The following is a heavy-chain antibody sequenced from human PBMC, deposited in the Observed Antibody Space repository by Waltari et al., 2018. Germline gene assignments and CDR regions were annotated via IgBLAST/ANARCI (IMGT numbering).Heavy chain of an antibody. Sequence: VQLQQWGAGLLKPSETLSLTCPVYGGSFSGYYWSWIRPPPGKGSEWIGEITHSGSTNYNPSRKSRVTISVDTSKNQFTLKLRSVTAADTAVYYCARGGKVRWIAVAAPYNWFDPWGQGTLVTVSS. J-gene: IGHJ5*02. V-gene: IGHV4-34*01. D-gene: IGHD6-19*01. CDR1: GGSFSGYY. CDR3: ARGGKVRWIAVAAPYNWFDP. CDR2: ITHSGST.